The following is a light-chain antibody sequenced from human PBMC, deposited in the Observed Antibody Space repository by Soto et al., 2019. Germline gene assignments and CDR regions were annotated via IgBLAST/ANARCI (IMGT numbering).Light chain of an antibody. V-gene: IGLV2-8*01. CDR1: SSDVGDYNY. CDR3: SSYAGRNNLV. J-gene: IGLJ2*01. CDR2: EVS. Sequence: QSVLTQPPSASGSPGQSVTISCTGTSSDVGDYNYVSWYQRHPGKAPKLMIYEVSKRPSGVPDRFSGSKSGNTASLTVSGLQAEDEADYYCSSYAGRNNLVFGGGTKVTVL.